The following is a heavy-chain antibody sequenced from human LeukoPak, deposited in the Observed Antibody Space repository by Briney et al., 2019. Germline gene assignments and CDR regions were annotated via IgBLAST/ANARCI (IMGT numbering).Heavy chain of an antibody. V-gene: IGHV3-74*01. CDR3: ARGSTYDFWSGDALDV. J-gene: IGHJ3*01. Sequence: QSGGSLRLSCAASGFDFSSNWMHWVRHAPGQGLVWVSRIKGDGISTNYADSVKGRFTISRDSSQKILNLQMDNLRVEDTAIYYCARGSTYDFWSGDALDVWGQGTMVTVAS. CDR1: GFDFSSNW. CDR2: IKGDGIST. D-gene: IGHD3-3*01.